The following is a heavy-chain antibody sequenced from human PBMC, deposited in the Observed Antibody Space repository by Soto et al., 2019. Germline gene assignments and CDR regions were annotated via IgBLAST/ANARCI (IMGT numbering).Heavy chain of an antibody. J-gene: IGHJ4*02. Sequence: SETLSLTCTLSGGSISSSSYYWGWIRQPPGKGLEWIGSIYYSGSTYYNPSLKSRVTLSVDTSKNQFSQKLSSVTAADTAVYYCARGATTHLFYCSGGSCSSGYSKLFDYWGQGTLVTVSS. V-gene: IGHV4-39*01. CDR2: IYYSGST. CDR3: ARGATTHLFYCSGGSCSSGYSKLFDY. D-gene: IGHD2-15*01. CDR1: GGSISSSSYY.